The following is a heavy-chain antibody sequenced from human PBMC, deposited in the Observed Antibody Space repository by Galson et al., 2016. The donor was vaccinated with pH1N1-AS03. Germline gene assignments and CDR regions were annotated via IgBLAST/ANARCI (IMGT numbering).Heavy chain of an antibody. J-gene: IGHJ6*02. CDR2: ISYDGSYK. V-gene: IGHV3-30*04. Sequence: SLRLPCAASGFTFRSYAMHWVRQAPGKGLEWMTIISYDGSYKYYTDSVKGRFTISRDTSKNTLYLQMNSLRGEDTAVYYCARGLRDDYYGMDVWGQGTTVTVSS. CDR1: GFTFRSYA. CDR3: ARGLRDDYYGMDV.